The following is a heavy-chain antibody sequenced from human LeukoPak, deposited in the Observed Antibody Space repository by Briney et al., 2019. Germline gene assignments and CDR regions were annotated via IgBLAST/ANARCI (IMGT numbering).Heavy chain of an antibody. D-gene: IGHD5-18*01. CDR1: GGSISSYF. V-gene: IGHV4-59*08. CDR3: ARQSHTSMDYYYGMDV. CDR2: IYYSGGT. Sequence: PSETLSLTCTVSGGSISSYFWSWIRQPPGKGLDWIGNIYYSGGTNYNPSLKSRVTISVDTSKNQFSLKLSSVTAADTAVYFCARQSHTSMDYYYGMDVWGQGTTVTVSS. J-gene: IGHJ6*02.